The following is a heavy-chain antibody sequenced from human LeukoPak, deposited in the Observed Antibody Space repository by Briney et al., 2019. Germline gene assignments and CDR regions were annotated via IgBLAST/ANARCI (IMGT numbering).Heavy chain of an antibody. D-gene: IGHD2-8*02. CDR3: ATHGQVLLPFES. CDR1: GFTFSTFA. J-gene: IGHJ4*02. CDR2: IFPSGGEI. V-gene: IGHV3-23*01. Sequence: GGSLRLSCEASGFTFSTFAMIWVRQPPGKGLEWVSSIFPSGGEIHYADSVRGRFTISRDNSKSTLSLQMNSLRAEDTAIYYCATHGQVLLPFESWGQGTLVTVSS.